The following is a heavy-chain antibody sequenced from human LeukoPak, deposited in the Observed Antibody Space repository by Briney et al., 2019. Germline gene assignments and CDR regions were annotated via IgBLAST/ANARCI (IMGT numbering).Heavy chain of an antibody. CDR3: ATMLRGIVVPRFDD. D-gene: IGHD3-10*01. CDR1: GFTLTELS. Sequence: ASVKVPCKVSGFTLTELSMHWVRQAPGKGLEWMGGFDPEDGEIIYAQNFQDRVTMTEDTSADTAYMELSSLRSDDTAVYYCATMLRGIVVPRFDDWGQGTLLTVSS. V-gene: IGHV1-24*01. CDR2: FDPEDGEI. J-gene: IGHJ4*02.